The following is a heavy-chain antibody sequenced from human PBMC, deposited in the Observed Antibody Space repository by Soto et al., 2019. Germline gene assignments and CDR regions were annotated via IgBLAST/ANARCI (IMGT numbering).Heavy chain of an antibody. J-gene: IGHJ4*02. Sequence: SETLSLTCTVSGGSISNGYYYWSWVRQNPGKGLEWIGHIYHSGRTYYNPSLKSRVTISVDTSKNQFSLNLSSVTAADTAVYYCARWVEVSLDYFDSWGQGTPVPSP. CDR3: ARWVEVSLDYFDS. CDR2: IYHSGRT. D-gene: IGHD2-15*01. CDR1: GGSISNGYYY. V-gene: IGHV4-31*03.